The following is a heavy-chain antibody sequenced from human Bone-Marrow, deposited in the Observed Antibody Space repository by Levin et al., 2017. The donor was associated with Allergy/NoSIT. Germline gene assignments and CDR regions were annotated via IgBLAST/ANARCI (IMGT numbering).Heavy chain of an antibody. Sequence: PPGGSLRLSCEATGFIFSRYPMHWVRQAPGKGLEWVAVMSNDGNFKSYADSVKGRFTISRDNSEDTLYLQMNSLRPEDTGVYFCTRGAGSYPWAVFDHWGQGTLVTVSS. CDR1: GFIFSRYP. J-gene: IGHJ4*02. D-gene: IGHD3-10*01. V-gene: IGHV3-30*04. CDR2: MSNDGNFK. CDR3: TRGAGSYPWAVFDH.